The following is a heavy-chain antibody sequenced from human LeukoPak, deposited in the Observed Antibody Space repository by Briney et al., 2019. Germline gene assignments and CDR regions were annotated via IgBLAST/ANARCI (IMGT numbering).Heavy chain of an antibody. Sequence: TGGSLRLSCAASGXTVNSNYMNWVRQAPGKGLQWVSVIYSGGTTYYADSVKGRFTTSRDNSKNTLYLQMNSLRAEDTAVYYCARRFYYDSTENWFDPWGQGTLVTVSS. D-gene: IGHD3-22*01. CDR1: GXTVNSNY. CDR3: ARRFYYDSTENWFDP. V-gene: IGHV3-53*01. CDR2: IYSGGTT. J-gene: IGHJ5*02.